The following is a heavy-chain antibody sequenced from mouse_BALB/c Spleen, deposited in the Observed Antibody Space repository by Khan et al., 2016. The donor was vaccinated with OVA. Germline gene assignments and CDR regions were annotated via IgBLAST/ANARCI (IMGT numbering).Heavy chain of an antibody. CDR3: ARKNGSDFDY. Sequence: VQLKQSGPELVKPGASVKISCKASGYSFTGYFMNWVMQSHGKSLEWIGRLNPHIGETFYNQKFKGKATLTVDESSSTAHMELRSLSSEDSAVYYCARKNGSDFDYWGQGTTLTVSS. V-gene: IGHV1-20*02. CDR2: LNPHIGET. D-gene: IGHD1-1*01. CDR1: GYSFTGYF. J-gene: IGHJ2*01.